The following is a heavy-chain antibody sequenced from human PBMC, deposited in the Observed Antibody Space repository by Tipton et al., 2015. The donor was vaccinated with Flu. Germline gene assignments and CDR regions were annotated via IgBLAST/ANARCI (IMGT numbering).Heavy chain of an antibody. J-gene: IGHJ2*01. D-gene: IGHD2/OR15-2a*01. CDR2: VSYRGAA. V-gene: IGHV4-59*01. CDR3: AREHFFDVDLLDWYIDL. Sequence: TLSLTCGVSGGSISGFSWSWIRQPPGKGLEYIGYVSYRGAAHYNPSLKGRVTISADESKNQLSLRLSSVTAADTAVYYCAREHFFDVDLLDWYIDLWGRGTLVKVSS. CDR1: GGSISGFS.